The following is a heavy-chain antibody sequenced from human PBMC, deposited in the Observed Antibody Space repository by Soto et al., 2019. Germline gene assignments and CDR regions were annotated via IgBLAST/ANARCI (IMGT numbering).Heavy chain of an antibody. J-gene: IGHJ4*02. Sequence: GASVKVSCKASGGTFSSYPISWVRQAPGQGLEWMGGIIPISGTVSYAQKFQGRVTIIADESTSTAYMELNSLRSEDTAVYHCVRINDFLGRWGQGTLVTVSS. CDR1: GGTFSSYP. V-gene: IGHV1-69*13. CDR2: IIPISGTV. D-gene: IGHD3-16*01. CDR3: VRINDFLGR.